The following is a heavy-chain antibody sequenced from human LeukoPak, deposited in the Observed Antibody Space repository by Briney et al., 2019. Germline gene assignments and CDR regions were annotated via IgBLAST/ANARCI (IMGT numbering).Heavy chain of an antibody. J-gene: IGHJ4*02. V-gene: IGHV3-21*01. Sequence: GGSLRHSCAASGFTFSSYSMNWVRQAPGKGLEWVSSISSSSSYIYYADSVKGRFTISRDNAKNSLYLQMNSLRAEDTAVYYCARGGLLWFGGGVDYWGQGTLVTVSS. CDR3: ARGGLLWFGGGVDY. CDR1: GFTFSSYS. CDR2: ISSSSSYI. D-gene: IGHD3-10*01.